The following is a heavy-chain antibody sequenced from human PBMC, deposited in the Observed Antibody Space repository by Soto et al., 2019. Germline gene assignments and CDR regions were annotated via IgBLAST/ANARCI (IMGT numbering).Heavy chain of an antibody. CDR2: IYSGGST. V-gene: IGHV3-53*01. J-gene: IGHJ3*02. Sequence: AGGSLRLSCAASGFTVSSNYMSWVRQAPGKGLEWVSVIYSGGSTYYADSVKGRFTISRDNSKNTLYLQMNSLRAEDTAVYYCARESTVAAFDIWGQGTMVTVSS. D-gene: IGHD4-17*01. CDR1: GFTVSSNY. CDR3: ARESTVAAFDI.